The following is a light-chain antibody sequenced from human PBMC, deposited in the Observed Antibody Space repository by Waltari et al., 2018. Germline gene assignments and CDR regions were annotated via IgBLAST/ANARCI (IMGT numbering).Light chain of an antibody. CDR1: SGDRGFTS. V-gene: IGLV2-8*01. CDR2: GVT. J-gene: IGLJ2*01. Sequence: QSALTQPPSASGSPGQSVTISCPAASGDRGFTSASWYQQHPGKAPKIIIFGVTKRPSGVPDRFSGSKSGNTASLTVSGLQVEDEAHYYCSLSGGINNFVVFGGGTKLTVL. CDR3: SLSGGINNFVV.